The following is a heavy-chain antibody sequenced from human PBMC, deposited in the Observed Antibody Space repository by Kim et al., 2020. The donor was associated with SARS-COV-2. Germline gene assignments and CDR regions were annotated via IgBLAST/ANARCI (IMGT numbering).Heavy chain of an antibody. D-gene: IGHD3-3*01. Sequence: SETLSLTCTVSGGSISSYYWSWIRQPPGKGLEWIGYIYYSGSTNYNPSLKSRVTISVDTSKNQFSLKLSSVTAADTAVYYCAIGGNYDFWSGYYGMDVWGQGTTVTVSS. CDR2: IYYSGST. J-gene: IGHJ6*02. V-gene: IGHV4-59*13. CDR1: GGSISSYY. CDR3: AIGGNYDFWSGYYGMDV.